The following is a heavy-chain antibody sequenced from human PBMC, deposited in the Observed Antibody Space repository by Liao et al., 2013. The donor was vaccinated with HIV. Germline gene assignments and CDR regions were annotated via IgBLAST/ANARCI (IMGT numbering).Heavy chain of an antibody. CDR3: ARVGMTTITGYYYYIDV. CDR1: GDAMSPYY. CDR2: ISYSGST. J-gene: IGHJ6*03. D-gene: IGHD5-24*01. Sequence: QAQLQESGPGLVKPSETLSLTCTVSGDAMSPYYWSWIRQSPGKGLEWIGSISYSGSTNYNPSLKSRVTISVDTSRKQFSLRLNSVTAADTAVYYCARVGMTTITGYYYYIDVWGERDRRSPSP. V-gene: IGHV4-59*12.